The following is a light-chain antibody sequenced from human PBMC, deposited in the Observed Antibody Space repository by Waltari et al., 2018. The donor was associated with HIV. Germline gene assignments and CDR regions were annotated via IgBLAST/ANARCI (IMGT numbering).Light chain of an antibody. CDR1: QTVTTK. J-gene: IGKJ3*01. CDR2: DAS. V-gene: IGKV1-39*01. CDR3: HQTYSHPLS. Sequence: DIQMTQSPSSLSASVGDRVTITCRASQTVTTKLHWYQQKPGRAPKVLSYDASNLQSGVPARFSGGGSWTDFTLTITSLQPDDFATYLCHQTYSHPLSFGPGTKVDVK.